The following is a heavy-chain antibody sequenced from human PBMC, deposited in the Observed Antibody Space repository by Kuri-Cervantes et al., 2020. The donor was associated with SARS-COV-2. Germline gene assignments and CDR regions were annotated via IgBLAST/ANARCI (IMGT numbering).Heavy chain of an antibody. J-gene: IGHJ5*02. CDR2: ISAYNGNT. CDR3: ASDSFSQWGGEPGSICFDP. CDR1: GYTFTSYG. V-gene: IGHV1-18*01. Sequence: ASVKVSCKASGYTFTSYGISWVRQAPGQGLEWMGWISAYNGNTKYAQKFQGRVTMTTDTSTSTAYMELRSLRSDDTAVYYCASDSFSQWGGEPGSICFDPWGQGTLVTVSS. D-gene: IGHD3-10*01.